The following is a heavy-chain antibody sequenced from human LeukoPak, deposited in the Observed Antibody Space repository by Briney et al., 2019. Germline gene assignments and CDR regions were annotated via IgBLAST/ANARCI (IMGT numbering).Heavy chain of an antibody. J-gene: IGHJ6*03. CDR2: INPNSGGT. CDR1: GYTFTGYY. D-gene: IGHD1-26*01. Sequence: ASVKVSCKASGYTFTGYYMHWVRQAPGQGLEWMGWINPNSGGTNHAQKFQGRVTMTRDTSISTAYMELSRLRSDDTAVYYCARDAWELLPTYYYYYMDVWGKGTTVTVSS. CDR3: ARDAWELLPTYYYYYMDV. V-gene: IGHV1-2*02.